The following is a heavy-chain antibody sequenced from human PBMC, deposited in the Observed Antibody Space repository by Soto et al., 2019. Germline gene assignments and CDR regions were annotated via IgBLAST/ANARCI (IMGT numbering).Heavy chain of an antibody. Sequence: GGSLRLSCAASGFTFSSYAMSWVRQAPGKGLEWVSAISGIGGSTYYADSVKGRFTISRDNSKNTLYLQMNSLRAEDTAVYYCAKAYGAYYYDSSGYYYFDYWGQGTLVTVSS. D-gene: IGHD3-22*01. CDR2: ISGIGGST. V-gene: IGHV3-23*01. CDR1: GFTFSSYA. CDR3: AKAYGAYYYDSSGYYYFDY. J-gene: IGHJ4*02.